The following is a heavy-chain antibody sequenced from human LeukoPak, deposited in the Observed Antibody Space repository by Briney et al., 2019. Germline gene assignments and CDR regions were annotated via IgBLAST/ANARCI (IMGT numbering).Heavy chain of an antibody. CDR3: AREKDTAMVRSYYFDY. D-gene: IGHD5-18*01. J-gene: IGHJ4*02. V-gene: IGHV1-8*03. CDR2: INPNSGNT. Sequence: ASVKVSCKASGYTFTTYDINWVRQATGQGLQWMGWINPNSGNTGYAQKFQGRITITRNTSISTVYIELSSLRSEDTAVYYCAREKDTAMVRSYYFDYWGQGTRVTVSS. CDR1: GYTFTTYD.